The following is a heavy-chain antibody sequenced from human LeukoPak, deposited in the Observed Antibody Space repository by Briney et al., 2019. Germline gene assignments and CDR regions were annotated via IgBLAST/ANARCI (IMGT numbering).Heavy chain of an antibody. CDR3: AAGNVDPAFFFDY. CDR1: GYTLTELS. CDR2: FDPEDGET. Sequence: ASVKVSCKVSGYTLTELSMHWGRQAPGQGLQWMGGFDPEDGETIYAPKFQGRVTMTEDTSTDTAYMELRSLRSEDTALYYCAAGNVDPAFFFDYWGQGTLVTVSS. D-gene: IGHD5-18*01. J-gene: IGHJ4*02. V-gene: IGHV1-24*01.